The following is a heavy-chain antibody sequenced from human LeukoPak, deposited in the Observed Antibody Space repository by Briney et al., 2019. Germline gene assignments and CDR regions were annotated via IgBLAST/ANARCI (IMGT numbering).Heavy chain of an antibody. D-gene: IGHD5-18*01. J-gene: IGHJ4*02. V-gene: IGHV7-4-1*02. CDR3: ARDVDTAMVTGGDY. Sequence: ASVKVSCKASGYTFTSYAMNWVRQAPGQGLEWMGWINTNTGNPTYAQGFTGRFVFSLDTSVSTAYLQISSLKAEDTAVYYCARDVDTAMVTGGDYWGQGTLVTVSS. CDR1: GYTFTSYA. CDR2: INTNTGNP.